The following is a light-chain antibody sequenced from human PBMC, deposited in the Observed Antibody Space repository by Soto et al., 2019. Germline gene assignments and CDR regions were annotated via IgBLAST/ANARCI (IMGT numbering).Light chain of an antibody. V-gene: IGKV1-39*01. CDR3: QQSDSTPYT. CDR1: QSISSY. Sequence: DIQMTQAPSSLSASVGDRVTITCRASQSISSYLNWYQQKPGKAPKLLIYAASSLQSGVPSRFSVSGSVTDFTLTISSLQPEDFSTYYCQQSDSTPYTFGQGTKLEIK. J-gene: IGKJ2*01. CDR2: AAS.